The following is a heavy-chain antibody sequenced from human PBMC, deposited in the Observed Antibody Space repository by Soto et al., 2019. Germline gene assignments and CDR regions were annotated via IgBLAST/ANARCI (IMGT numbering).Heavy chain of an antibody. CDR1: GFSLSTSGVG. CDR3: AQKGAEDWRLDY. CDR2: IYWDDSK. D-gene: IGHD3-9*01. Sequence: QITLKESGPTLVRPTQTLTLTCAFSGFSLSTSGVGVGWIRQPPGKALEWLAVIYWDDSKHYSPSLRCRLTIFRDTSKNQVVLTMTNMDPMDTGTYYCAQKGAEDWRLDYWGQGTLVTVSS. V-gene: IGHV2-5*02. J-gene: IGHJ4*02.